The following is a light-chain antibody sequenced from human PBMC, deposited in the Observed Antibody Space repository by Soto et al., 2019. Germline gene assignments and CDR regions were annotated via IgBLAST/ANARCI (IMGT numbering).Light chain of an antibody. CDR2: NNN. V-gene: IGLV1-44*01. Sequence: QSVLTQPPSASTTPGQRVTISCSGSSSNIGSNTVNWYQQLPGTAPKLLIYNNNQRPSGVPDRISGSKSATSASLAISGLQSGDEADYYCAAWDDSLNGVLFGGGTKVTVL. CDR1: SSNIGSNT. J-gene: IGLJ2*01. CDR3: AAWDDSLNGVL.